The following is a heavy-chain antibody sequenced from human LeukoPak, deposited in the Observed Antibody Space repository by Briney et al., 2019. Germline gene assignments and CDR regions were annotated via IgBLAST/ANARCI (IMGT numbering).Heavy chain of an antibody. CDR2: ISGSGGST. J-gene: IGHJ4*02. CDR1: GFTFSSYA. D-gene: IGHD6-13*01. Sequence: QAGGSLRLSCAASGFTFSSYAMSWVRQAPGKGLEWVSAISGSGGSTYYADSVKGRFTISRDNAKNTLSLQMNSLRAEDTAVYYCARDRSISAAGDTYWGQGTLVTVSS. V-gene: IGHV3-23*01. CDR3: ARDRSISAAGDTY.